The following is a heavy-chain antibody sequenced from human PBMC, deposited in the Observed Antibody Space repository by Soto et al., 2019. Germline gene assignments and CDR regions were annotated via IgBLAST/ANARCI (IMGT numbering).Heavy chain of an antibody. J-gene: IGHJ6*02. V-gene: IGHV1-46*01. D-gene: IGHD2-2*02. CDR3: ASEWVVQAAIRTYYYYYGMDV. Sequence: ASVKVSCKASGYTFTSYYMHWVRQAPGQGLEWMGIINPSGGSTSYAQKFQGRVTMTRDTSTSTVYMELSSLRSEDTAVYYCASEWVVQAAIRTYYYYYGMDVWGQGTTVTVYS. CDR1: GYTFTSYY. CDR2: INPSGGST.